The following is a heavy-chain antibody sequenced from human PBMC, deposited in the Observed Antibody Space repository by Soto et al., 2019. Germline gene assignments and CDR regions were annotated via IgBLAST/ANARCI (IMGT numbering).Heavy chain of an antibody. Sequence: QVRLKESGPGLVKPSGTLSLTCAVSGGSVESSSCWSWVRQAPGKGLEWIGEIYHSGTFNYNPSLASRVSVSVDKSTNPFSLNLNSVTAADTAVYYCVRSVPAATWAYNGMDVWGQGTTVTVSS. J-gene: IGHJ6*02. CDR3: VRSVPAATWAYNGMDV. V-gene: IGHV4-4*02. D-gene: IGHD2-15*01. CDR1: GGSVESSSC. CDR2: IYHSGTF.